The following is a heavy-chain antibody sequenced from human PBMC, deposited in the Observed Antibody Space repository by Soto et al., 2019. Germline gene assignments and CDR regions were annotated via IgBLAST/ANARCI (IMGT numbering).Heavy chain of an antibody. CDR3: ARGGRTGMDYYYYYYGMDV. J-gene: IGHJ6*02. V-gene: IGHV3-13*01. CDR1: GFTFSSYD. Sequence: PVGSLRLSCAASGFTFSSYDMHWVRQATGKGLEWVSAIGTAGDTYYPGSVKGRFTISRENAKNSLYLQMNSLRAGDTAVYYCARGGRTGMDYYYYYYGMDVWGQGTTVTVSS. CDR2: IGTAGDT. D-gene: IGHD3-9*01.